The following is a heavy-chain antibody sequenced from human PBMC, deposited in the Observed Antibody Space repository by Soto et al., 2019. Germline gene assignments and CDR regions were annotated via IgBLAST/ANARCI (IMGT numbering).Heavy chain of an antibody. CDR3: ARDISSDYWFDL. CDR2: IKEDGSER. D-gene: IGHD2-21*02. CDR1: GFTFSSYW. Sequence: GGSLRLSCAASGFTFSSYWMSWVRQAPGKGLEWVANIKEDGSERYYVDSVKGRFTISRDNGKNSLYLQMNSLRAEDTAVYYCARDISSDYWFDLWGQGTLVTVSS. J-gene: IGHJ5*02. V-gene: IGHV3-7*05.